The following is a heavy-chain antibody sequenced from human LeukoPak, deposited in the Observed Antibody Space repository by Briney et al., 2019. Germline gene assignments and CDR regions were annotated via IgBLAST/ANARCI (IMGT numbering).Heavy chain of an antibody. CDR2: ISSSSKI. CDR1: GFTFSRYV. Sequence: GGALRLSCAASGFTFSRYVMGWVRQTPGKGLEWLSYISSSSKINYADSVKGRFTIYRDTSKNTLSLQMNTLRAEDTAVYYCAKTGQLDSWGQGTLVTVSS. V-gene: IGHV3-48*01. CDR3: AKTGQLDS. J-gene: IGHJ4*02. D-gene: IGHD1-1*01.